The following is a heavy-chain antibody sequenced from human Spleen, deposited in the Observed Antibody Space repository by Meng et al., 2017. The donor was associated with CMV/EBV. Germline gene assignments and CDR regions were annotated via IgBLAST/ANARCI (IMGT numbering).Heavy chain of an antibody. V-gene: IGHV3-23*01. CDR2: ISGSGGST. CDR3: TRQGERRYSSSGSGDGMDV. D-gene: IGHD6-6*01. Sequence: GESLKISCAASEFIFSDYAMGWVRQAPGQGLEWVSTISGSGGSTYYADSVKGRFTTSRDNSKNTLFLQMNSLRAEDTAVYYCTRQGERRYSSSGSGDGMDVWGQGTTVTVSS. CDR1: EFIFSDYA. J-gene: IGHJ6*02.